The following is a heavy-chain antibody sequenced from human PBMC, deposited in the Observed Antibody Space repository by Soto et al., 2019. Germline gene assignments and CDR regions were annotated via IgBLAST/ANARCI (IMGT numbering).Heavy chain of an antibody. Sequence: ASVKVSCKVSGYTLTELSMHWVRQAPGKGLEWMGGFDPEDGETIYAQKFQGRVTMTEDTSTDTAYVELSSLRSEDTAVYYCAAHFGVVIILDYWGEGTLVTVSS. V-gene: IGHV1-24*01. J-gene: IGHJ4*02. CDR2: FDPEDGET. D-gene: IGHD3-3*01. CDR3: AAHFGVVIILDY. CDR1: GYTLTELS.